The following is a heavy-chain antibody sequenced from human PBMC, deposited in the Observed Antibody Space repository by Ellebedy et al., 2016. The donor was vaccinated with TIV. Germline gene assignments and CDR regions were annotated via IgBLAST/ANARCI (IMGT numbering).Heavy chain of an antibody. V-gene: IGHV3-21*01. CDR2: ISSSGSYL. J-gene: IGHJ4*02. Sequence: GESLKISCAASGFTFSSYTINWVRQTPGKGLEWVSSISSSGSYLYYADSVKGRFTISRENAKNSLYLQMNSLRVDDTAVYYCATSRARVYWGQGTLVTVSS. CDR1: GFTFSSYT. CDR3: ATSRARVY.